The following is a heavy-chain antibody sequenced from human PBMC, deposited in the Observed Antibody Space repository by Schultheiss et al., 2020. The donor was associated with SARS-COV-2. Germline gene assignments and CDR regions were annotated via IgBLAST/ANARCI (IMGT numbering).Heavy chain of an antibody. CDR3: ARASGSASIWF. V-gene: IGHV4-59*12. CDR2: ISHSGST. CDR1: GGSISSYY. D-gene: IGHD6-13*01. Sequence: SQTLSLTCPVSGGSISSYYWSWIRQPQGKGLGWIGEISHSGSTNYNPSLKSRVTISVDKSKNQFSLKLTAVTAADTAVYYCARASGSASIWFWGQGTLVTVSS. J-gene: IGHJ4*02.